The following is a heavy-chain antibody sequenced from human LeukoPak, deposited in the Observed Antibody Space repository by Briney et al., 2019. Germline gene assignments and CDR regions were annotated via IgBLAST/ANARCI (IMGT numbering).Heavy chain of an antibody. J-gene: IGHJ4*02. CDR3: AREGPYYFDY. Sequence: GRSLRLSCAASGFTFSSYATHWVRQAPGRGLEWVAVISYDGSNKYYADSVKGRFTISRDNSKNTLYLQMNSLRAEDTALYYCAREGPYYFDYWGQGTLVTVSS. CDR1: GFTFSSYA. V-gene: IGHV3-30*04. CDR2: ISYDGSNK.